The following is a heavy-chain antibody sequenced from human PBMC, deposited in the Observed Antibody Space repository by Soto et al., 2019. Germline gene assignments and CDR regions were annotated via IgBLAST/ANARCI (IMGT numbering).Heavy chain of an antibody. J-gene: IGHJ4*02. D-gene: IGHD5-18*01. CDR3: ARIPRYSFPTSDDLDS. CDR2: ITPIYPTT. V-gene: IGHV1-69*13. CDR1: GGTFYTYT. Sequence: PRPSVKVSCKASGGTFYTYTFSWVRQAPGQGLEWMGSITPIYPTTNYAEKFQGRLTVTADGSTSTAYMELSSLTSDDTAVYYCARIPRYSFPTSDDLDSWGQGTLVTVSS.